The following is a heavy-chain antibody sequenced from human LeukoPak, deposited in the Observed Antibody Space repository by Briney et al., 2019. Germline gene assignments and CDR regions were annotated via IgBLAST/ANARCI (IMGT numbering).Heavy chain of an antibody. CDR1: GFTFSSYW. Sequence: PGGSLRLSCAASGFTFSSYWMHWVRQAPGKGLVWVSRINSDGSSTSYADSVKGRFTTSRDNAKNTLYLQMNSLRAEDTAVYYCARGPIVVVPAASYMDVWGKGTTVTISS. CDR2: INSDGSST. CDR3: ARGPIVVVPAASYMDV. V-gene: IGHV3-74*01. J-gene: IGHJ6*03. D-gene: IGHD2-2*01.